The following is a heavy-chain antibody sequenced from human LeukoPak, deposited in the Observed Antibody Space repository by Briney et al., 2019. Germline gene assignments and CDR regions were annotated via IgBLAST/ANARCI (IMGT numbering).Heavy chain of an antibody. CDR1: GFNFEDYT. CDR2: INWDGGST. V-gene: IGHV3-43*01. J-gene: IGHJ4*02. Sequence: GGSLRLSCAASGFNFEDYTMHWVRQTPGKGLEWVSLINWDGGSTYYADSVKGRFAISRDNNKNSLYLQMTSLRTEDTALYYCTKGSNTWPSLFDYWGQGTLVTGSS. D-gene: IGHD2-2*02. CDR3: TKGSNTWPSLFDY.